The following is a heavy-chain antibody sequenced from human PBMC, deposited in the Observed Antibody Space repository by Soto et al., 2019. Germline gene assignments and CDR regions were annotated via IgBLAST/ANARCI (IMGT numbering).Heavy chain of an antibody. Sequence: GGSLRLSCAASGFTFSSYAMHWVRQAPGKGLEWVAVISYDGSNKYYADSVKGRFTISRDNSKNTLYLQMNSLRAEDTAVYYCARDWAVVVPAARWFDPWGQGTLVTVSS. J-gene: IGHJ5*02. D-gene: IGHD2-2*01. CDR2: ISYDGSNK. CDR3: ARDWAVVVPAARWFDP. CDR1: GFTFSSYA. V-gene: IGHV3-30-3*01.